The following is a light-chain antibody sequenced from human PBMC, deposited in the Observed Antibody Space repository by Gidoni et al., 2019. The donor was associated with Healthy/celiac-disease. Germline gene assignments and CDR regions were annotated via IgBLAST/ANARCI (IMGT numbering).Light chain of an antibody. Sequence: EIVMTQSPATLSVSPGERATLSCRASQRVSSTLAWYQQKPGQAPRLLIYGASPRATGIPARFSGSGYGTEFTLTISSLKSEDFAVYYCQQYNNWPPWTFGQGTKVEIK. CDR3: QQYNNWPPWT. CDR2: GAS. J-gene: IGKJ1*01. CDR1: QRVSST. V-gene: IGKV3-15*01.